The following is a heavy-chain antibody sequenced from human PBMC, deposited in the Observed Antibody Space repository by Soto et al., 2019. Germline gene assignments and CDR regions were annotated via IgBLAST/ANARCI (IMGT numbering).Heavy chain of an antibody. V-gene: IGHV4-59*08. J-gene: IGHJ5*02. D-gene: IGHD3-10*01. CDR1: GGSISSYY. CDR2: LYYSGST. CDR3: ARLSSGSGSYRSPKFNWFDP. Sequence: SETLSLTCTVSGGSISSYYWSWIRQPPGKGLEWIGYLYYSGSTNHNPSLKSRVTISVDTSKNQFFLRLSSVTAADTAVYYCARLSSGSGSYRSPKFNWFDPWGQGTLVTVSS.